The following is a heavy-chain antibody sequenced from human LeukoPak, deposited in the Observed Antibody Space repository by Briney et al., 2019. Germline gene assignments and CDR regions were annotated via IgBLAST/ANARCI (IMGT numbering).Heavy chain of an antibody. V-gene: IGHV5-51*01. CDR2: IYPADSDT. CDR1: GYSFPSYW. J-gene: IGHJ4*02. CDR3: ATLHDSGTYYSSFDY. Sequence: GESLKISCKGSGYSFPSYWIGWVRQMPGKGLEWMGIIYPADSDTRYSPSFQGQVTISVDKSVSTAYLQWSSLKASDTAMYYCATLHDSGTYYSSFDYWGQGTLVTVSS. D-gene: IGHD3-10*01.